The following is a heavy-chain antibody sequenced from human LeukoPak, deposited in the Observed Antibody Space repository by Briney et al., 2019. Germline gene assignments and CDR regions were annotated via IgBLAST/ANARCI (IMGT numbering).Heavy chain of an antibody. CDR3: ARDLKDIVVVPAATKYNWFDP. D-gene: IGHD2-2*01. CDR2: IIPIFGTA. V-gene: IGHV1-69*13. J-gene: IGHJ5*02. CDR1: GGTFSSYA. Sequence: SVKVSCKASGGTFSSYAISWVRQAPGQGLEWMGGIIPIFGTANYAQKFQGRVTITADESTSTAYMELSSLRSEETAVYYCARDLKDIVVVPAATKYNWFDPWGQGTLVTVSS.